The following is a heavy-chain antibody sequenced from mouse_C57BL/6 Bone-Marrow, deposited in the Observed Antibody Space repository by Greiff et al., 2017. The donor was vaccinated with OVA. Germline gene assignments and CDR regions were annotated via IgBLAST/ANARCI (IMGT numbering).Heavy chain of an antibody. CDR2: INPSTGGT. D-gene: IGHD2-10*01. J-gene: IGHJ3*01. CDR1: GYSFTGYY. Sequence: VQLKQSGPELVKPGASVKISCKASGYSFTGYYMNWVKQSPEQSLEWIGEINPSTGGTTYNQKFKAKATLTVDKSSSTAYMQLKSLTSEDSAVYYCAPYRFAYWGQGTLVTVSA. CDR3: APYRFAY. V-gene: IGHV1-42*01.